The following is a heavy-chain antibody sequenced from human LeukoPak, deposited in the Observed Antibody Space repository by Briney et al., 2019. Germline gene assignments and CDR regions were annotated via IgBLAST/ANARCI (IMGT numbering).Heavy chain of an antibody. CDR2: ISSSGSTI. V-gene: IGHV3-48*03. J-gene: IGHJ4*02. D-gene: IGHD3-3*02. Sequence: PGGSLRLSCAASGFTFSNYDMNWVRQAPGKGLEWVSYISSSGSTIYYAVSVKGRFTISRDNAKNSLYLQMNSLRAEDTAVYYCARETHLATHFFDYWGQGTLVTVSS. CDR3: ARETHLATHFFDY. CDR1: GFTFSNYD.